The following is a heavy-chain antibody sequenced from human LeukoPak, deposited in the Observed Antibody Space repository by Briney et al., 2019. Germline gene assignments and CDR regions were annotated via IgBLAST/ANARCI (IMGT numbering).Heavy chain of an antibody. V-gene: IGHV3-30*02. J-gene: IGHJ4*02. CDR2: IRYDGSNK. D-gene: IGHD3-10*01. Sequence: GGSLRLSCAASGFTFSSYAMSWVRQAPGKGLEWVAFIRYDGSNKYYADSVKGRFTISRDNSKNTLYLQMNSLRAEDTAVYYCAKEWFGQGPFDYWGQGTLVTVSS. CDR3: AKEWFGQGPFDY. CDR1: GFTFSSYA.